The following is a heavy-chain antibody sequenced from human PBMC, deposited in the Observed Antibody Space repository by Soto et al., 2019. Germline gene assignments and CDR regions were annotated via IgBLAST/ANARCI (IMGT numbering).Heavy chain of an antibody. D-gene: IGHD3-9*01. CDR1: GYTFTSYG. CDR2: ISAYNGNT. V-gene: IGHV1-18*01. Sequence: QVQLVQSGAEVKKPGASVKVSCKASGYTFTSYGISWVRQAPGQGLEWMGWISAYNGNTNYAQKLQGRVTMTTDTTTSTAYMELRSLRSEDTAGYCCTRDLRQGLRYFVAEDYYYGIDVWGQGTTFTVSS. J-gene: IGHJ6*02. CDR3: TRDLRQGLRYFVAEDYYYGIDV.